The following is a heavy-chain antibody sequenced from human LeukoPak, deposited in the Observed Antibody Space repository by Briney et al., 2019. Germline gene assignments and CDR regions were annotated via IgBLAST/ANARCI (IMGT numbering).Heavy chain of an antibody. CDR1: GFTFSTYT. V-gene: IGHV3-21*01. Sequence: GGSLRLSCVASGFTFSTYTMNWVREAPGKGLEWVSSIRSSSFFISYADSVKGRFTISRDNAKSSLYLQMNSLRAEDTAVYYCARAYYYGSGTNWFDPWGQGTLVTVSS. CDR3: ARAYYYGSGTNWFDP. CDR2: IRSSSFFI. D-gene: IGHD3-10*01. J-gene: IGHJ5*02.